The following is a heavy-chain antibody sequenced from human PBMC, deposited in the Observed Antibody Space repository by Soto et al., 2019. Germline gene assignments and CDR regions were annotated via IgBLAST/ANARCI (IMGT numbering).Heavy chain of an antibody. D-gene: IGHD4-4*01. V-gene: IGHV1-18*01. J-gene: IGHJ6*01. CDR3: ARVGSLGSSNYYYGMDV. CDR2: ISADGDKR. Sequence: QVQLVQSGVEVKKPGASVKVSCKASGYTLTSHGISWVRQAPGQGLEWMGGISADGDKRNYAQKFQGRVTMTTDTSTSTTSMELRSLRSDDTAVYYCARVGSLGSSNYYYGMDVW. CDR1: GYTLTSHG.